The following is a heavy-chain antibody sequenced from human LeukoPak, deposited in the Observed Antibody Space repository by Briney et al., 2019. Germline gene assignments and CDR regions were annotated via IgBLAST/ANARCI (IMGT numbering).Heavy chain of an antibody. CDR2: ISYDGSNK. J-gene: IGHJ4*02. CDR3: TKDHLAYCGGDCYWN. CDR1: GFTFSSYG. V-gene: IGHV3-30*18. D-gene: IGHD2-21*02. Sequence: GGSLRLSCAASGFTFSSYGMHWVRQAPGKGLEWLAVISYDGSNKYYADSVKGRFTISRDNSKNTLYLQMNSLRAEDTALYYFTKDHLAYCGGDCYWNWGQGTLVTVSS.